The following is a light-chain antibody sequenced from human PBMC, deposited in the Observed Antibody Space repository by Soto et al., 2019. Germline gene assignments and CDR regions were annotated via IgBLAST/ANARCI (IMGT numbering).Light chain of an antibody. V-gene: IGKV3-20*01. CDR2: GAS. CDR3: HQSGSSPRT. CDR1: QSVPSNY. J-gene: IGKJ1*01. Sequence: EIVLTQSPGTLSLSPGERATLSCRASQSVPSNYLAWYQQRPGQAPRLLINGASSRPTGIPDRFSGSGSGTDFTLTISRLGPEDFAVYYCHQSGSSPRTFGQGTKVDI.